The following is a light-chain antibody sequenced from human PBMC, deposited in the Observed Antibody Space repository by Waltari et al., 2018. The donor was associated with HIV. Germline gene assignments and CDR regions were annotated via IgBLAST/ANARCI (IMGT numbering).Light chain of an antibody. Sequence: EIVLTQSPGTLSLSPGERVTLSCRATQSVNNNYLAWYQQKPGQPPWFLIYGASYRATGIPDRFTASGSVTDFTLTISRLEPEDSAVYYCQQYGDSPRTFGQGTKVEIK. CDR1: QSVNNNY. CDR3: QQYGDSPRT. J-gene: IGKJ1*01. CDR2: GAS. V-gene: IGKV3-20*01.